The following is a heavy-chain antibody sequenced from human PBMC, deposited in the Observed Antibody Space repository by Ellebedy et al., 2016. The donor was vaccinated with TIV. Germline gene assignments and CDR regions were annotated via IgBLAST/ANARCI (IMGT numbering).Heavy chain of an antibody. J-gene: IGHJ1*01. D-gene: IGHD3-10*01. Sequence: PGGSLRLSCAASGFNLSNNALHWVRQAPGKGLEWLAVISYNGRIQFYADSVKGRFTISRDNSKSMLYLQMNNLRTEDTALYYCAKLGVVIRGDYWGQGTLVTVSS. CDR3: AKLGVVIRGDY. CDR1: GFNLSNNA. V-gene: IGHV3-30-3*02. CDR2: ISYNGRIQ.